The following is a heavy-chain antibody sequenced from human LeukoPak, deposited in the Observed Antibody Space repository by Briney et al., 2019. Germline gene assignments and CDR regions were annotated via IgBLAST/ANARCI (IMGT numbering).Heavy chain of an antibody. CDR1: GFTFSSYA. Sequence: GGSLRLSCAASGFTFSSYAMSWVRQAPGKGLEWVSAISGSGGSTYYADSVKGRFTISRDNSKNTLYLQMNSLRAEDTAVYYCAKECGGDCYSRYYYYGMDVWGQGTTVTVSS. V-gene: IGHV3-23*01. CDR2: ISGSGGST. D-gene: IGHD2-21*02. CDR3: AKECGGDCYSRYYYYGMDV. J-gene: IGHJ6*02.